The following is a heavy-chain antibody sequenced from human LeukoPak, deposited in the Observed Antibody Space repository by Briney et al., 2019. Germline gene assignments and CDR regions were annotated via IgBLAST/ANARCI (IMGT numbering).Heavy chain of an antibody. CDR2: IYTSGST. CDR3: AREWLMITFEGVTEDYMDV. V-gene: IGHV4-4*07. J-gene: IGHJ6*03. D-gene: IGHD3-16*01. CDR1: GGSISSYY. Sequence: SETLSLTCTVSGGSISSYYWSWIRQPAGKGLEWIGRIYTSGSTNYNPSLKSRVTMSVDTSKNQFSLKLSSVTAADTAVYYCAREWLMITFEGVTEDYMDVWGKGTTVTVSS.